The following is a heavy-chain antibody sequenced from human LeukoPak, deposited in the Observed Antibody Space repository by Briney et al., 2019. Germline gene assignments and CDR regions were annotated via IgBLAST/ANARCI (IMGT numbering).Heavy chain of an antibody. V-gene: IGHV3-15*01. J-gene: IGHJ4*02. CDR1: GFTFSNAW. D-gene: IGHD3-10*01. CDR2: IKSKTDGGTT. Sequence: GGSLRLSCAASGFTFSNAWMSWVRQGPGKGLEWVGRIKSKTDGGTTDYAAPVKGRFTTSRDDSKNTLYLQMNSLKTEDTAVYYCTTEILWFGELFASDYWGQGTLVTVSS. CDR3: TTEILWFGELFASDY.